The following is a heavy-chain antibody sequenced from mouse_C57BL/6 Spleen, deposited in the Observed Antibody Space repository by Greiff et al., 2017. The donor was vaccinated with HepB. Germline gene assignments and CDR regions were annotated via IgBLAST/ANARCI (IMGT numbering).Heavy chain of an antibody. D-gene: IGHD2-1*01. V-gene: IGHV3-3*01. CDR3: ARTDDGNWYFDV. J-gene: IGHJ1*03. CDR1: GFSINSDCY. Sequence: EVQLVESGPSLVRPSPTLSLTCTVTGFSINSDCYWIWIRQYPGNKLEYIGYTYYSGITYYNPSLESRTYITRDTSKNQFSLKLRSVTTEDTATYYCARTDDGNWYFDVWGTGTTVTVSS. CDR2: TYYSGIT.